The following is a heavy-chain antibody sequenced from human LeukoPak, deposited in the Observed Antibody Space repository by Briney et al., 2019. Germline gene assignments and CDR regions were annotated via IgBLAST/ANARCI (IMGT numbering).Heavy chain of an antibody. CDR3: AKTSGSGNYYYYYYAMDV. CDR1: GFTFSSYA. CDR2: ISGSGSST. J-gene: IGHJ6*02. Sequence: GRSLRLSCAASGFTFSSYAMGWVRQAPGKGLEWVSAISGSGSSTFYADSVKGRFTISRDHSKNTLYLQMNSLRAEDTAVYYCAKTSGSGNYYYYYYAMDVWGQGTTVTVSS. V-gene: IGHV3-23*01. D-gene: IGHD3-10*01.